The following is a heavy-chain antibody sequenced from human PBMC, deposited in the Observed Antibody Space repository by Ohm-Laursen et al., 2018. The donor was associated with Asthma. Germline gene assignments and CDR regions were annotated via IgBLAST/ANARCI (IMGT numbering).Heavy chain of an antibody. Sequence: SLRLSCTASGFTFSSYGMHWVRQAPGKGLEWVAVIWYDGSNKYYADSVKGRFTISRDNAKNSLFLQMNSLRVEDTAVYYCARNPTARPFDYWGQGILVTVSS. D-gene: IGHD6-6*01. J-gene: IGHJ4*02. CDR1: GFTFSSYG. V-gene: IGHV3-33*01. CDR3: ARNPTARPFDY. CDR2: IWYDGSNK.